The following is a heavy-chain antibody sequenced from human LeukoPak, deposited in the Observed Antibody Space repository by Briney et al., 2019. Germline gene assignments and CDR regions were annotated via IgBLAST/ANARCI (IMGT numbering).Heavy chain of an antibody. Sequence: GGSLRLSCAASGFTFSNYGMHWVRQAPGKGLEWVANIKQDGSEKYYVDSVKGRFTISRDNAKNSLYLQMNSLRAEDTGVYYCACQRYSSSWYYLDYWGQGTLVTVSS. CDR2: IKQDGSEK. D-gene: IGHD6-13*01. CDR1: GFTFSNYG. J-gene: IGHJ4*02. V-gene: IGHV3-7*01. CDR3: ACQRYSSSWYYLDY.